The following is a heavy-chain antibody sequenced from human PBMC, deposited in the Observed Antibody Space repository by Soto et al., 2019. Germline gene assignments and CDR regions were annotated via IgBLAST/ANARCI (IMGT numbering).Heavy chain of an antibody. V-gene: IGHV1-2*02. Sequence: QVQLVQSGAELKKPGASVKVSCKAPRYSFTAYFMHWVRQAPGQGLEWMGWINPNNGATHYGLSFQGRVTMTRDTSISTAYMELSSLRSDDTAVYYCASHDPGARFDPWGQGTLVIVSS. CDR2: INPNNGAT. CDR3: ASHDPGARFDP. D-gene: IGHD1-1*01. J-gene: IGHJ5*02. CDR1: RYSFTAYF.